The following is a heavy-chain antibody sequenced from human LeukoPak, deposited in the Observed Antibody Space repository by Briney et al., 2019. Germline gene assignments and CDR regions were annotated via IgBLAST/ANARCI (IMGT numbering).Heavy chain of an antibody. CDR1: GFTFSSSA. D-gene: IGHD1-26*01. V-gene: IGHV3-23*01. J-gene: IGHJ4*02. CDR3: AKDSPVATT. CDR2: ITDSGDSK. Sequence: GGSLRLSCAASGFTFSSSAMSWVRQAPGKGLAWVSSITDSGDSKYYADSVKGRFTISRDDSKNTLYLQMNSLRAEDTAVYYCAKDSPVATTWGQGTLVTVSS.